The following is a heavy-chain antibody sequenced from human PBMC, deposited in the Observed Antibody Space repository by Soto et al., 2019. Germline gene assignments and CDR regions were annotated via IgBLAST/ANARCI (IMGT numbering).Heavy chain of an antibody. V-gene: IGHV4-4*07. CDR2: IYATGTT. J-gene: IGHJ5*01. Sequence: PSETLSLTCTVSGASISGFDWSWARKSAGKGLEWIGRIYATGTTDYNPYLKSRVMMSVDTSKKQFSLKLRSVTAADTAVYYCVRDGTKTLRDWFDSWGQGISVTVS. CDR3: VRDGTKTLRDWFDS. CDR1: GASISGFD. D-gene: IGHD1-1*01.